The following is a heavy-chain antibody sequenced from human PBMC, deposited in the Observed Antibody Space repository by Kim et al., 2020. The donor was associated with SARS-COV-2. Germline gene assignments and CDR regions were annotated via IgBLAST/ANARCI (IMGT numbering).Heavy chain of an antibody. CDR1: GGSFSGYY. J-gene: IGHJ4*02. CDR2: INHSGST. D-gene: IGHD6-19*01. CDR3: ARGQKTKQWLVRPPFDY. Sequence: SETLSLTCAVYGGSFSGYYWSWIRQPPGKGLEWIGEINHSGSTNYNPSLKSRVTISVDTSKNQFSLKLSSVTAADTAVYYCARGQKTKQWLVRPPFDYWGQGTLVTVSS. V-gene: IGHV4-34*01.